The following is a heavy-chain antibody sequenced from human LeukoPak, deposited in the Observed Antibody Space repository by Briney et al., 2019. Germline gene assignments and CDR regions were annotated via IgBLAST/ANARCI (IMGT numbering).Heavy chain of an antibody. D-gene: IGHD3-22*01. J-gene: IGHJ6*03. Sequence: GGPLRLSCAVSGFPFSDYHMRWMREAPGKGLEGVSYISSSGSTIYYADSVKGRFTISRDNAKNSLYLQMNSLRAEDTAVYYCARLVDSSGYYDYYYYYMDVWGKGTTVIVSS. CDR3: ARLVDSSGYYDYYYYYMDV. V-gene: IGHV3-11*01. CDR2: ISSSGSTI. CDR1: GFPFSDYH.